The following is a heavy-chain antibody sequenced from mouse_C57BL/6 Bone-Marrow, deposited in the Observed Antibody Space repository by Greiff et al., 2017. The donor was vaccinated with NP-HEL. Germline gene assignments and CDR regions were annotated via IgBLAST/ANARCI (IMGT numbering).Heavy chain of an antibody. CDR2: INPYNGGT. V-gene: IGHV1-19*01. Sequence: VQLQQSGPVLVKPGASVKMSCKASGYTFTDYYMNWVKQSHGKSLEWIGVINPYNGGTSYNQKFKGKATLTVDKSSSTAYMELNSLTSEDSAVYYCARDCGSSNRDYWGQGTTLTVSS. CDR1: GYTFTDYY. D-gene: IGHD1-1*01. J-gene: IGHJ2*01. CDR3: ARDCGSSNRDY.